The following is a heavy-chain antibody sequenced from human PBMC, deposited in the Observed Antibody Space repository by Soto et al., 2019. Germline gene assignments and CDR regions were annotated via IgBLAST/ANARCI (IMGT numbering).Heavy chain of an antibody. CDR1: GGSISSYY. J-gene: IGHJ6*02. Sequence: SETLSLTCTVSGGSISSYYWSWIRQPPGKGLEWIGYIYYSGSTNYNPSLKSRVTISVDTSKNQFSLKLSSVTAADTAVYYCARVRGVPAVYGMDVWGQGTTVTVSS. V-gene: IGHV4-59*01. CDR3: ARVRGVPAVYGMDV. CDR2: IYYSGST. D-gene: IGHD2-2*01.